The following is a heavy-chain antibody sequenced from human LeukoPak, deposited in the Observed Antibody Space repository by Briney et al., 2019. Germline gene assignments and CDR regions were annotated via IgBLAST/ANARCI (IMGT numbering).Heavy chain of an antibody. V-gene: IGHV4-39*01. CDR2: IYYSGST. Sequence: PSETLSLTCTVSGGSISSSSYYWGWIRQPPGKGLEWIGSIYYSGSTYYNPSLKSRVTISVDTSKNQFSLKLSSVTAAETAMYYCARLYCSGGSCYSGLGSADYWGQGTLVTVAS. CDR3: ARLYCSGGSCYSGLGSADY. CDR1: GGSISSSSYY. J-gene: IGHJ4*02. D-gene: IGHD2-15*01.